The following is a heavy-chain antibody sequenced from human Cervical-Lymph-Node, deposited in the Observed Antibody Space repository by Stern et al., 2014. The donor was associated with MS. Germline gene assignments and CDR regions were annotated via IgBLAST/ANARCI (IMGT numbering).Heavy chain of an antibody. J-gene: IGHJ4*02. V-gene: IGHV3-11*06. Sequence: VQLVESGGGLVKPGGSLRLSCAASGFSFSDYYMSWIRQAPGKGLESVTTISGSTSDTKYADSVKGRFTISRDNTKNSLYLQMNSLSAEDTAVYYCARGYSSGWYAGSDYWGQGSLVTVSS. D-gene: IGHD6-19*01. CDR1: GFSFSDYY. CDR3: ARGYSSGWYAGSDY. CDR2: ISGSTSDT.